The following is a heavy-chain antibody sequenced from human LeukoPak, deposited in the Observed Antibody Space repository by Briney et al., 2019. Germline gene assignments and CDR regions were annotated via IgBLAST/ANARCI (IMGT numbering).Heavy chain of an antibody. J-gene: IGHJ3*02. D-gene: IGHD3-9*01. CDR2: FDPEDGET. V-gene: IGHV1-24*01. Sequence: GSSVKVSCKASGGTFSSYAISWVRQAPGKGLEWMGGFDPEDGETIYAQKFQGRITMTEDSSTDTAYMELSGLRSEDTAVYYCATDRDTVTELGGKDAFDIWGQGTMVTVSS. CDR3: ATDRDTVTELGGKDAFDI. CDR1: GGTFSSYA.